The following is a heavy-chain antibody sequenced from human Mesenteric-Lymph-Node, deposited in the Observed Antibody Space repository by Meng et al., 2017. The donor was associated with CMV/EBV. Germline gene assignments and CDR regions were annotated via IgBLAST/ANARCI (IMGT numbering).Heavy chain of an antibody. D-gene: IGHD2-21*01. Sequence: GESLKISCVGSGFTFSNFWMNWVRQAPGKGLEWVANIKNDGSETYYVHSVKGRFTISRDNSRNSLYLHMSSLRAEDTAVYYCARAKGYCGGDCYDAFDIWGQGTMVTVSS. J-gene: IGHJ3*02. CDR2: IKNDGSET. CDR1: GFTFSNFW. CDR3: ARAKGYCGGDCYDAFDI. V-gene: IGHV3-7*01.